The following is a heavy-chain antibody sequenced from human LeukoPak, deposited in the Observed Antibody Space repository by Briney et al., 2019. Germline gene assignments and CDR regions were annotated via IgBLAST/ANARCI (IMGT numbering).Heavy chain of an antibody. J-gene: IGHJ4*02. CDR2: ISSSGSTI. CDR3: ARDPNSGRYPDY. D-gene: IGHD6-19*01. CDR1: GFTVSSNY. V-gene: IGHV3-11*01. Sequence: GGSLRLSCAASGFTVSSNYMSWVRQAPGKGLEWVSSISSSGSTIYYADSVKGRFTLSRDNTKNSLYLQMNSLRAEDTAIYYCARDPNSGRYPDYWGQGTLVTVSS.